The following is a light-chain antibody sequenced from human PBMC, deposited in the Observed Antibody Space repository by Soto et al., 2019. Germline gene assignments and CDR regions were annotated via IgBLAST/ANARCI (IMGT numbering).Light chain of an antibody. J-gene: IGLJ2*01. CDR3: GTWDSSLRGVV. V-gene: IGLV1-51*01. CDR2: DNN. Sequence: QSVLTQPPSVSAAPGQKVTISCSGSSSNIENNYVSWYQQLPGTAPKLLIYDNNNRPSGIPDRFSGSKSGTSATLSITGLQTGDEAGYYCGTWDSSLRGVVFGGGTQLTVL. CDR1: SSNIENNY.